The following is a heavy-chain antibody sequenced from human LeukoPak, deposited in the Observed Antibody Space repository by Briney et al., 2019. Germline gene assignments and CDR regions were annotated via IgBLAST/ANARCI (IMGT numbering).Heavy chain of an antibody. CDR3: AKAHDNCGGDCSPLDYNDY. V-gene: IGHV3-23*01. CDR2: MSGSGRAI. D-gene: IGHD2-21*02. Sequence: PGGSLRLSCAASGFNFRSHAMTWVRQAPRKGLEWVSAMSGSGRAIYYADSVKGRFTISRDNSKNTLYLQMNSLRGEDTAVYYCAKAHDNCGGDCSPLDYNDYWGQGTLVTVSS. J-gene: IGHJ4*02. CDR1: GFNFRSHA.